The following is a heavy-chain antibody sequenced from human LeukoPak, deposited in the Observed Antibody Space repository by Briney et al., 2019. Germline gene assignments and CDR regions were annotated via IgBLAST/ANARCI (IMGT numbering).Heavy chain of an antibody. Sequence: GGSLRLSCAASGFAFSNFWMHWARQTPGKGLLWVSRINNDGDTTNYAGSVKGRFTISRDNAKSTLYLQLSSLRDEDTAIYYCARAYTSGRYGYYFHYWGQGALVTVSS. V-gene: IGHV3-74*01. CDR2: INNDGDTT. D-gene: IGHD6-19*01. CDR1: GFAFSNFW. CDR3: ARAYTSGRYGYYFHY. J-gene: IGHJ4*02.